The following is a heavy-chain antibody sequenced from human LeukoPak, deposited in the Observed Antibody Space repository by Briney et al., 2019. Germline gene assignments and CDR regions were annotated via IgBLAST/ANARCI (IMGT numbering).Heavy chain of an antibody. V-gene: IGHV3-21*01. J-gene: IGHJ2*01. D-gene: IGHD3-16*02. CDR3: ARDGVWGSYRPGYFDL. CDR2: ISSSSSYI. CDR1: GFTFSSYS. Sequence: PGGSLRLSCAASGFTFSSYSMNWVRQAPGKGLEWVSSISSSSSYIYYADSVKGRFTISRDNAKNSLYLQMNSLRAEDTAVYYCARDGVWGSYRPGYFDLWGRGTLVTVSS.